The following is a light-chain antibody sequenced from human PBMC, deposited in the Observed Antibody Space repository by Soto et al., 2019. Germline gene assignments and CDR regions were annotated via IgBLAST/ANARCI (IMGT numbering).Light chain of an antibody. V-gene: IGKV1-33*01. CDR1: QDISKY. J-gene: IGKJ2*01. CDR2: DAS. CDR3: QQYDNLPRNT. Sequence: DIQMTQSPSSLSAFIGDRVTITCQASQDISKYLNWYQQKPGKAPKLLIYDASNLETGVPSRFSGSGSGTHFTFTISSLQPEDLALYYCQQYDNLPRNTFGQGTKVAIK.